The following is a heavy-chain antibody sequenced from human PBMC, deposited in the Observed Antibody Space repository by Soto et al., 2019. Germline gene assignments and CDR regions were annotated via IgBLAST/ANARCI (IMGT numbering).Heavy chain of an antibody. V-gene: IGHV2-5*02. J-gene: IGHJ1*01. D-gene: IGHD6-19*01. Sequence: QITLKESGPTLVKPTQTLTLTCTFYGFSLTTTAVGVGWIRQPPGKALEWLALIYWDDNKHYSPSLKSRLTIPKDTSNTQVVLIMTNMDPVDTATYYCAHGLGYSNGWQYFHTWGQGTLATVSS. CDR1: GFSLTTTAVG. CDR3: AHGLGYSNGWQYFHT. CDR2: IYWDDNK.